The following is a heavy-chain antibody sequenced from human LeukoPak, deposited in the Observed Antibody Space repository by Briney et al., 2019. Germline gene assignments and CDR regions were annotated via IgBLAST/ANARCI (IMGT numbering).Heavy chain of an antibody. CDR3: ARVTAAALDY. J-gene: IGHJ4*02. CDR1: GGSISSHY. CDR2: IYYSGST. Sequence: KPSETLSLTCTVSGGSISSHYWSWIRQPPGKGLGWIGYIYYSGSTNYNPSLKSRVTISVDTSKNQFSLKLSSVTAADTAVYYCARVTAAALDYWGQGTLVTVSS. D-gene: IGHD6-13*01. V-gene: IGHV4-59*11.